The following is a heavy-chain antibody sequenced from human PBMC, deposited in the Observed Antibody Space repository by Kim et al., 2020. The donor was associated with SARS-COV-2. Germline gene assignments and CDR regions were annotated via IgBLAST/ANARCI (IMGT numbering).Heavy chain of an antibody. CDR2: IHSNGISP. Sequence: GGSLRLSCAASGFTFSNYWMQWVRQAPGKGLVWVSHIHSNGISPTYADSVKGRFTISRDNAKNTLYLQMNSLRVEDTAVYYCARTGPPRDYYGSGRPIDYWGQGTLVTVSS. J-gene: IGHJ4*02. CDR3: ARTGPPRDYYGSGRPIDY. CDR1: GFTFSNYW. D-gene: IGHD3-10*01. V-gene: IGHV3-74*01.